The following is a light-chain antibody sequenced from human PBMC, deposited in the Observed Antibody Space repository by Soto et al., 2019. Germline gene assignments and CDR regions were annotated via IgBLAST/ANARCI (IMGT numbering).Light chain of an antibody. Sequence: IVMTQSPSTLSVSAGDTVTVTCRASQSVSGWLAWYQQKPGEAPKLLIYDASALPRGVPSRFSGSGSGTKFTLTIASLQPDDFAIYYCQQYETFSVTFGPGSKVDIK. J-gene: IGKJ1*01. V-gene: IGKV1-5*01. CDR3: QQYETFSVT. CDR1: QSVSGW. CDR2: DAS.